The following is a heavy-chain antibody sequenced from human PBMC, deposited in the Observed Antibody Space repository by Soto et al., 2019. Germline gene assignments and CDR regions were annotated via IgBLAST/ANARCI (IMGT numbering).Heavy chain of an antibody. Sequence: QVQLVQSGAEVKKPGASVKVSCKASGYNFNTYGISWVRQAPGQGLEWVGWIGAYNGNTKYAQNFHGRVTITTDTSTRTAYMELRSLTSDDTAGYYCARWSSTWSDNWFDPWGQGTLVTVSS. CDR1: GYNFNTYG. J-gene: IGHJ5*02. V-gene: IGHV1-18*01. CDR3: ARWSSTWSDNWFDP. D-gene: IGHD6-13*01. CDR2: IGAYNGNT.